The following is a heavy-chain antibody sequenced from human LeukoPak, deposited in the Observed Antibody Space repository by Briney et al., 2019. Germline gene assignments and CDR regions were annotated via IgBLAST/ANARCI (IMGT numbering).Heavy chain of an antibody. V-gene: IGHV4-59*08. Sequence: SETLSLTCTVSGGSISSYYWSWLRQPPGKGLEWIGYIYYSGSTNYNPSLKSRVTISVDTSKNQFSLKLSSVTAADTAVYYCARRRGAGTLDYWGQGTLVTVSS. CDR2: IYYSGST. J-gene: IGHJ4*02. CDR3: ARRRGAGTLDY. D-gene: IGHD6-19*01. CDR1: GGSISSYY.